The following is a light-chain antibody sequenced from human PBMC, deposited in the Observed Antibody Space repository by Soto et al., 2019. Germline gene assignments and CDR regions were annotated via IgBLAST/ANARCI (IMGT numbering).Light chain of an antibody. Sequence: QSALTQPRSVSGSPGQSVTISCTGTSSDVGGYNYVSWYQQHPGKAPNLMIYDVSKRPSGVPDRFSGSKSGNTASLTISGLQAEDEADYYCCSYAGTYRVIFGGGTKVTVL. CDR2: DVS. CDR1: SSDVGGYNY. CDR3: CSYAGTYRVI. J-gene: IGLJ2*01. V-gene: IGLV2-11*01.